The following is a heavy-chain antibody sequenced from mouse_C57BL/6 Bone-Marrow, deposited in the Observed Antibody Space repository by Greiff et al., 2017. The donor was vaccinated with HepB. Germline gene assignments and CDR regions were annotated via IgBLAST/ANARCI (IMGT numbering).Heavy chain of an antibody. V-gene: IGHV1-69*01. CDR2: IDPSDSYT. Sequence: QVHVKQPGAELVMPGASVKLSCKASGYTFTSYWMHWVKQRPGQGLEWIGEIDPSDSYTNYNQKFKGKSTLTVDKSSSTAYMQLSSLTSEDSAVYYCARIEYYFDYWGQGTTLTVSS. J-gene: IGHJ2*01. CDR1: GYTFTSYW. CDR3: ARIEYYFDY.